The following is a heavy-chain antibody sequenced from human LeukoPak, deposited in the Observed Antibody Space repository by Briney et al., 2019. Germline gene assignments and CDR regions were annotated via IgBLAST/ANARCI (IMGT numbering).Heavy chain of an antibody. Sequence: GASVKVSCKASGYTFTSYYMHWVRQAPGQGLEWMGIINPSGGSTNYAQKFQGRVTTTRDTSTSTVYMELSSLRSEDTAVYYCARLWGGYSSSSGDYFDYWGQGTLITVSS. J-gene: IGHJ4*02. CDR3: ARLWGGYSSSSGDYFDY. D-gene: IGHD6-6*01. V-gene: IGHV1-46*01. CDR1: GYTFTSYY. CDR2: INPSGGST.